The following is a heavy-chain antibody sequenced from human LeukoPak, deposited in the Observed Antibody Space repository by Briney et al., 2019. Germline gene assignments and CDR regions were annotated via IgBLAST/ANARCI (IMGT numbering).Heavy chain of an antibody. D-gene: IGHD1-26*01. V-gene: IGHV3-30-3*01. J-gene: IGHJ4*02. CDR2: ISYDGSNK. CDR1: GFTFSSYA. CDR3: ARSEVGATHFDY. Sequence: GGSLRLSCAASGFTFSSYAMHWVRQAPGKGLEWVAVISYDGSNKYYADSVKGRFTISRDNSKNTLYLQMNSLRAEDTAVYYCARSEVGATHFDYWGQGTLVTVSS.